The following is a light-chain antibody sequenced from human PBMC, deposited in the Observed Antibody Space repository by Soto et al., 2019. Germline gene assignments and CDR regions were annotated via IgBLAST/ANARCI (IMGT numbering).Light chain of an antibody. J-gene: IGKJ4*01. V-gene: IGKV1-9*01. CDR1: QGSSTY. CDR2: AAP. CDR3: LHLNSYPLT. Sequence: DIQLTQSPSFLSASVGDRVTITCRASQGSSTYSAWYQQKPGKAPKLLIYAAPTLQSGVPSRFSGSGSGTEFTLTISSLQPEDFATYYCLHLNSYPLTFGGGTKVEIK.